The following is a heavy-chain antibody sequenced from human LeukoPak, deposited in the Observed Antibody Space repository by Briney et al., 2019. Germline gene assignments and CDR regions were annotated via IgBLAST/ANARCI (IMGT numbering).Heavy chain of an antibody. CDR3: AKATAATTYFDY. Sequence: GGSLRLSCAASGFTFSSYAMHWVRQAPGKGLEWVSAISGGGGTIFYADSVKGRFAISRDNSENTLYLQMNSLRAEDTAVYYYAKATAATTYFDYWGQGTLVNVSS. CDR2: ISGGGGTI. D-gene: IGHD6-25*01. V-gene: IGHV3-23*01. CDR1: GFTFSSYA. J-gene: IGHJ4*02.